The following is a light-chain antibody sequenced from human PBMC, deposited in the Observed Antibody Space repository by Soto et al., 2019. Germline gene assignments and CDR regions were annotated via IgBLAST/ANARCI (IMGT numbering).Light chain of an antibody. CDR1: QSVSSY. J-gene: IGKJ5*01. CDR3: QQRSNWPGIT. CDR2: DAS. Sequence: EIVLTQSPATLSLSPGERATLSCRASQSVSSYLAWYQQKPGQAPRLLIYDASNRATGIPARFSGSGSGTDFPLTISSLEPEDFAVYYCQQRSNWPGITFRQGTRLEIK. V-gene: IGKV3-11*01.